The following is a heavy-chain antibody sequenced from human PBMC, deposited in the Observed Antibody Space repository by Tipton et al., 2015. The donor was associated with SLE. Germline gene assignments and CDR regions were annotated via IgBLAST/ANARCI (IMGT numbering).Heavy chain of an antibody. CDR1: GSSLSAAFY. V-gene: IGHV4-38-2*02. J-gene: IGHJ3*02. CDR2: ILHSGSA. CDR3: ARTLGAIAHTVYDAFDI. D-gene: IGHD1-26*01. Sequence: TLSLTCTVSGSSLSAAFYWGWIRQPPGKGLEWIGTILHSGSAYYNSSLKSRVTMSVDMSKNQFSLRLTSVTAADTAVYYCARTLGAIAHTVYDAFDIWGQGKMVTVSS.